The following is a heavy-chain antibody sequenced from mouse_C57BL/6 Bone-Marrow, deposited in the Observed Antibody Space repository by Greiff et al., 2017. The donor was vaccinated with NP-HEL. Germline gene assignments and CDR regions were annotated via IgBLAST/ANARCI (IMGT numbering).Heavy chain of an antibody. CDR1: GFTFSSYA. CDR2: ISSGGDYI. V-gene: IGHV5-9-1*02. CDR3: TREGTGTVYFDY. Sequence: EVQRVESGEGLVKPGGSLKLSCAASGFTFSSYAMSWVRQTPEKRLEWVAYISSGGDYIYYADTVKGRFTISRDNARNTLYLQMSSLKSEDTAMYYCTREGTGTVYFDYWGQGTTLTVSS. J-gene: IGHJ2*01. D-gene: IGHD4-1*01.